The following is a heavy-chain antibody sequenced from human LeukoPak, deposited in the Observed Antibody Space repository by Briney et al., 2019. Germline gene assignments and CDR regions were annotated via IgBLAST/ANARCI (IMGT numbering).Heavy chain of an antibody. D-gene: IGHD2-2*02. V-gene: IGHV5-51*01. CDR2: MDPGDSDP. CDR1: GYSFTTYW. CDR3: ARHCRTGTTCYSDY. Sequence: GESLKISCRVFGYSFTTYWIGWVRPLPGKGLEWMGIMDPGDSDPRYSPSFQGQVTMSADTSINTAYLQWRSLKASDTAMYYCARHCRTGTTCYSDYWGQGTLVTVSS. J-gene: IGHJ4*02.